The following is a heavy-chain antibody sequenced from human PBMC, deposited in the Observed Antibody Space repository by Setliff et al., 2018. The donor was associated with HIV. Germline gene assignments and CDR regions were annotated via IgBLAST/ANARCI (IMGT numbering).Heavy chain of an antibody. CDR3: ASGSGYCRNGDCYIGVHKNPDKYFYDY. CDR2: SIPLFKTV. D-gene: IGHD2-8*01. CDR1: GATFSNSA. V-gene: IGHV1-69*05. J-gene: IGHJ4*02. Sequence: GASVKVSCKASGATFSNSALTWVRQAPGQGLEWMGGSIPLFKTVNYAQKFQGRLTISTDELMTTAYMELSSLKSEDTAVYYCASGSGYCRNGDCYIGVHKNPDKYFYDYRRKGALVTVSS.